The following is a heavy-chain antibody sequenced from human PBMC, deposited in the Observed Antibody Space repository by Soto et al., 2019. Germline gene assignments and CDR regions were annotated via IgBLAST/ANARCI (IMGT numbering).Heavy chain of an antibody. CDR3: AKDLHWYGMDV. J-gene: IGHJ6*02. CDR1: GFTFRNYF. V-gene: IGHV3-23*01. CDR2: ISSNGGRT. D-gene: IGHD1-1*01. Sequence: EVQLLESGGGLVQPGASLRLSCAASGFTFRNYFMNWVRQAPGKGLEWVSDISSNGGRTHYADSVRGRFTISRDNSRNTLYLQMSSLRAEDTALYYCAKDLHWYGMDVWGQGTTVTVSS.